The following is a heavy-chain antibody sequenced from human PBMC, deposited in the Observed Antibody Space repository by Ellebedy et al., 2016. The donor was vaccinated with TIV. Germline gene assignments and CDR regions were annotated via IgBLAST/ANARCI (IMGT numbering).Heavy chain of an antibody. Sequence: AASVKVSCKSSGYSFTSYPTHWVRQAPGQSLAWMGWINTVNDNTRHLQKFQGRVAFTRDSSAGVAYMELSGLTSDDTALYFCARGTSNWFDAWGQGTLVTVSS. CDR1: GYSFTSYP. J-gene: IGHJ5*02. CDR3: ARGTSNWFDA. CDR2: INTVNDNT. V-gene: IGHV1-3*04.